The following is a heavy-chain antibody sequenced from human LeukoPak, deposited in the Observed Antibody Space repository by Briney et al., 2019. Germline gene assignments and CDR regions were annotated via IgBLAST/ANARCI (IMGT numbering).Heavy chain of an antibody. V-gene: IGHV3-21*01. CDR2: ISSSSSYI. CDR3: ARDLRYWNYFYDYYMDV. Sequence: GGSLRLSCAASGFTLSSYSMHWVRQAPGKWLEWVSSISSSSSYIYYADSVKGRFTISRDNAKNSLYLQMNSLRAEDTAVYYCARDLRYWNYFYDYYMDVWGKGTTVTVSS. CDR1: GFTLSSYS. J-gene: IGHJ6*03. D-gene: IGHD1-7*01.